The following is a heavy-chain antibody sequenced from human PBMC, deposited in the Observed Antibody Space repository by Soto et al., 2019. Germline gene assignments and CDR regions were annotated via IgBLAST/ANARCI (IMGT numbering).Heavy chain of an antibody. J-gene: IGHJ4*02. D-gene: IGHD3-22*01. V-gene: IGHV1-18*01. Sequence: GASVKVSCKASGYTFTSYGISWVRQAPGQGLEWMGWISAYNGNTNYAQKLQGRVTMTTDTSTSTAYMELRSLRSDDTAVYYCARLYYYDSSGYYETAYYFDYWGQGTLVTVLL. CDR2: ISAYNGNT. CDR1: GYTFTSYG. CDR3: ARLYYYDSSGYYETAYYFDY.